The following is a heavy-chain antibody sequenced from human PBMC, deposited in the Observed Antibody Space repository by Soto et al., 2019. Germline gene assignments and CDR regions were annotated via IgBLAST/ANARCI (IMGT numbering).Heavy chain of an antibody. CDR1: GFTFSSYG. D-gene: IGHD3-22*01. Sequence: QVQLVESGGGVVQPGRSLRLSCAASGFTFSSYGMHWVRQAPGKGLEWVAVIWYDGSNKYYADSVKGRFTISRDNSKNTLYLQMNRLRAEDTAVYYYARASYDSSGYGYYYYGMDVWDQGTTVNVSS. V-gene: IGHV3-33*01. CDR3: ARASYDSSGYGYYYYGMDV. CDR2: IWYDGSNK. J-gene: IGHJ6*02.